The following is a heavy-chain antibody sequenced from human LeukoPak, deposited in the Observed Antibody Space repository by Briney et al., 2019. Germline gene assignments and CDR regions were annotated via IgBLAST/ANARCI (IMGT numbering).Heavy chain of an antibody. V-gene: IGHV3-30-3*01. CDR1: GFTFSSYA. CDR2: ISYDGGNK. Sequence: GGSLRLSCAASGFTFSSYAMHWVRQAPGKGLEWVAVISYDGGNKHYADSVKGRFTISRDNSKNTLYLQMNSLRAEDTAVYYCARESDAFDIWGQGTMVTVSS. CDR3: ARESDAFDI. J-gene: IGHJ3*02.